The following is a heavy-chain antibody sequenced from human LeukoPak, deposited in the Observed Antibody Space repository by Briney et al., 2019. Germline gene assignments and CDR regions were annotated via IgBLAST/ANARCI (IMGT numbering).Heavy chain of an antibody. D-gene: IGHD6-6*01. CDR1: GFTFSSYA. CDR2: ISYDGSNK. CDR3: ARDTLYGAGYSSSYA. J-gene: IGHJ4*02. V-gene: IGHV3-30*04. Sequence: GSLRLSCAASGFTFSSYAMHWVRQAPGKGLEWVAVISYDGSNKYYADSVKGRFTISRDNSKNTLYLQMNGLRAEDTAVYYCARDTLYGAGYSSSYARGQGTLVTVSS.